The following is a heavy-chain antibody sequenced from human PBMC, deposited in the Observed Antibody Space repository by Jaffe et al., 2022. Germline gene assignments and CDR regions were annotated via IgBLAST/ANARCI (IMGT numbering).Heavy chain of an antibody. CDR2: IIPIFGTA. V-gene: IGHV1-69*01. Sequence: QVQLVQSGAEVKKPGSSVKVSCKASGGTFSSYAISWVRQAPGQGLEWMGGIIPIFGTANYAQKFQGRVTITADESTSTAYMELSSLRSEDTAVYYCARDRATVTTMYYYYYMDVWGKGTTVTVSS. J-gene: IGHJ6*03. CDR3: ARDRATVTTMYYYYYMDV. D-gene: IGHD4-17*01. CDR1: GGTFSSYA.